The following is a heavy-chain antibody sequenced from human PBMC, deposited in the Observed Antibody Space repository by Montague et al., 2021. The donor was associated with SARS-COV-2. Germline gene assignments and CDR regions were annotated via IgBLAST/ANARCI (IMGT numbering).Heavy chain of an antibody. V-gene: IGHV6-1*01. CDR3: ARGRVTRAGFDY. J-gene: IGHJ4*02. CDR2: TFYRSEWNY. CDR1: GDSVSRNDIA. Sequence: CAISGDSVSRNDIAWNWFRQSPSRGLEWLGRTFYRSEWNYHYADSVKSRITIDPDTSKNQVSLQLRSVTTSDTAVYYCARGRVTRAGFDYWGQGIRVIVSS. D-gene: IGHD2-21*02.